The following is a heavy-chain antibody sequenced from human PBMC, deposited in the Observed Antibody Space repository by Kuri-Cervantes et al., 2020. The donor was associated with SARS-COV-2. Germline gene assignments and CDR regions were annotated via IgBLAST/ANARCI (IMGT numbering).Heavy chain of an antibody. CDR2: IYSGGST. J-gene: IGHJ4*02. CDR1: GFTVSSNY. CDR3: AIAAAEFFDY. V-gene: IGHV3-53*01. Sequence: GESLKISCAASGFTVSSNYMSWVRQAPGKGLEWVSVIYSGGSTYYADSVKGRFTISRDNSKSTLYLQMNSLRAEDTAVYYCAIAAAEFFDYWGQGTLVTVSS. D-gene: IGHD6-13*01.